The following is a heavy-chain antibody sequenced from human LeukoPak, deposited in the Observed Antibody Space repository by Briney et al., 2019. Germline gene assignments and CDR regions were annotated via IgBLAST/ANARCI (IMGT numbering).Heavy chain of an antibody. CDR3: ARVRYGYDFAPYYMDV. CDR2: IIPIFGTA. D-gene: IGHD5-12*01. V-gene: IGHV1-69*05. CDR1: GGTFSSYA. J-gene: IGHJ6*03. Sequence: SVKVSCKASGGTFSSYAISWVRQAPGQGPEWMGRIIPIFGTANYAQKFQGRVTITTDESTSTAYMELSSLRSEDTAVYYCARVRYGYDFAPYYMDVWGKGTTVTVSS.